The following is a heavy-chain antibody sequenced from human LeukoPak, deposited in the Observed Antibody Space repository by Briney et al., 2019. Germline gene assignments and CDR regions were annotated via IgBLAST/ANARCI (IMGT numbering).Heavy chain of an antibody. J-gene: IGHJ3*02. CDR2: INSDGSST. D-gene: IGHD6-13*01. CDR3: ARDIGSSWPDAFDI. V-gene: IGHV3-74*01. Sequence: GGSLRLSCAASGFTFSSYWMHWVRHAPGKGLVWVSRINSDGSSTSYADSVKGRFTISRDNAKNTLYLQMNSLRAEDTAVYYCARDIGSSWPDAFDIWGQGTMVTVSS. CDR1: GFTFSSYW.